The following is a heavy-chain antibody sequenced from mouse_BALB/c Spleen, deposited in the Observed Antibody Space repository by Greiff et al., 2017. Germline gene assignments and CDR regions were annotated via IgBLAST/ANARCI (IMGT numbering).Heavy chain of an antibody. V-gene: IGHV5-17*02. CDR1: GFTFSSFG. CDR2: ISSGSSTI. D-gene: IGHD1-1*01. J-gene: IGHJ1*01. Sequence: EVMLVESGGGLVQPGGSRKLSCEASGFTFSSFGMHWVRQAPEKGLEWVAYISSGSSTIYYADTVKGRFTISRDNPKNTLFLQMTSLRSEDTAMYYCARSPITTVVEDWYFDVWGAGTTVTVSS. CDR3: ARSPITTVVEDWYFDV.